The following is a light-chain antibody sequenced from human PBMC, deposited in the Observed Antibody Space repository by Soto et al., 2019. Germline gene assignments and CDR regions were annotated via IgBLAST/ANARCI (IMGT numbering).Light chain of an antibody. CDR1: QDIRSD. V-gene: IGKV1-17*01. CDR3: LQHNSYPFT. Sequence: DIQMTQSPSSLSASVGDRVTITCRASQDIRSDLGWFQQKPGKAPKRLIYAASTLESGVPSRFSGSRSGTESTLTISSLQPEDFATYYCLQHNSYPFTFGPGTKVDI. J-gene: IGKJ3*01. CDR2: AAS.